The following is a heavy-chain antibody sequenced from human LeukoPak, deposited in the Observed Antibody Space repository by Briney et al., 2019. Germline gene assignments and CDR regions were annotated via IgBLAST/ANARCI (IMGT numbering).Heavy chain of an antibody. CDR2: IRYDGSNK. CDR1: GFTFSSYG. J-gene: IGHJ4*02. D-gene: IGHD2-2*01. Sequence: PGGSLRLSCAASGFTFSSYGMHWDRQAPGKGLERVAFIRYDGSNKHYADSVKGRFTISRDNSKNTLYLQMNSLRAEDTAVYYCAKMDEYCSSTSCYFWGQRTLVTVSS. V-gene: IGHV3-30*02. CDR3: AKMDEYCSSTSCYF.